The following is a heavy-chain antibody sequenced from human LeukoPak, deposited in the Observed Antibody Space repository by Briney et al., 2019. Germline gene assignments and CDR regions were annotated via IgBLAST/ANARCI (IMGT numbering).Heavy chain of an antibody. CDR2: IYYTGST. Sequence: SETLSLTCTVSGASINSNNYYWTWLRQLPGKGLEWIGYIYYTGSTTYNPSLKSRLTISMDTSRNQLSLKLNSVTAADTAVYFCARPRTGNTGRTEYIENWGQGTLVTVSP. CDR3: ARPRTGNTGRTEYIEN. V-gene: IGHV4-31*03. D-gene: IGHD2-8*02. J-gene: IGHJ1*01. CDR1: GASINSNNYY.